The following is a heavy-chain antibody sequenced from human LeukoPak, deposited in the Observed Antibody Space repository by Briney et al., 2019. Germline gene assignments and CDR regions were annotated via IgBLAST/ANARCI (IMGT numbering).Heavy chain of an antibody. J-gene: IGHJ4*02. D-gene: IGHD3-10*01. Sequence: QPGGSLRLSCAASGFTFSDYYMSWIRQAPGKGLEWVSGISPSGDITYYADSVKGRFTISRDNSKNTVYLQVISLTAEDTAVYYCAKDDAWLRFGEWSQGTLVTVSS. CDR2: ISPSGDIT. CDR3: AKDDAWLRFGE. CDR1: GFTFSDYY. V-gene: IGHV3-23*01.